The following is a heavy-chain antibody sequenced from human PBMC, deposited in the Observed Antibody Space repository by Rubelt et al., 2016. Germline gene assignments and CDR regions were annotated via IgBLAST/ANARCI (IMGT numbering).Heavy chain of an antibody. CDR3: ARDLPPFRRYNWNFPLDY. Sequence: QVQLVQSGAEVKKPGASVKVSCKASGYTFTSYGISWVRQAPGQGLEWMGWISAYNGNTNYAQKIQGRVTMNTDTATGPAYMERRSLRSDDTAVYYCARDLPPFRRYNWNFPLDYWGQGTLVTVSS. J-gene: IGHJ4*02. D-gene: IGHD1-7*01. CDR2: ISAYNGNT. V-gene: IGHV1-18*01. CDR1: GYTFTSYG.